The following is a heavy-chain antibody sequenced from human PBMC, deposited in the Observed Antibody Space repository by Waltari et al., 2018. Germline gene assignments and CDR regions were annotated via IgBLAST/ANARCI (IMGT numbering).Heavy chain of an antibody. CDR3: VRDLGGSGNSWFDA. Sequence: QVQLQESGPGLARPSETLSLTCVVSSYSIRSGYFWGWIRPPPGKGLEWVGSISHDGKTYYNPSLQSLLSLSVDTSKNQVALKVTSVTAADTAIYYCVRDLGGSGNSWFDAWGQGTLVTVSS. D-gene: IGHD3-10*01. J-gene: IGHJ5*02. V-gene: IGHV4-38-2*02. CDR2: ISHDGKT. CDR1: SYSIRSGYF.